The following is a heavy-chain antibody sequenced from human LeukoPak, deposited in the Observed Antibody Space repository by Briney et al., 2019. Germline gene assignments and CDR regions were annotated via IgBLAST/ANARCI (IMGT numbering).Heavy chain of an antibody. J-gene: IGHJ6*03. Sequence: GESLKISCKGSGYSFTSYWIGWVRQMPGKGLEWMGIIYPGDSDTRYSPSFQGQVTISADKSISTAYLQWSSLKASDTAMYYCARRARGFGELYYYYMDVWGKGTTVTVSS. CDR2: IYPGDSDT. V-gene: IGHV5-51*01. CDR1: GYSFTSYW. CDR3: ARRARGFGELYYYYMDV. D-gene: IGHD3-10*01.